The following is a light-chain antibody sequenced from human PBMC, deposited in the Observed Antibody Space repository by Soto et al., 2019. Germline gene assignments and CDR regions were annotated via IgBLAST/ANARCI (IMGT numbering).Light chain of an antibody. Sequence: ERVMTQSPATLSVSPGERATLSCRASQSVSSTLAWYQQKPGQAPRLLIYGASTRATGIPARFSGSGSGTEFSLTISSLQSEDFAVYYWQQYYNWSWTFGQGTKVEIK. CDR2: GAS. J-gene: IGKJ1*01. CDR1: QSVSST. CDR3: QQYYNWSWT. V-gene: IGKV3-15*01.